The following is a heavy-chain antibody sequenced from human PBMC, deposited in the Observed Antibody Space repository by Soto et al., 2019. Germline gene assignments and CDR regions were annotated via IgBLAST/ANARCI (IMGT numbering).Heavy chain of an antibody. J-gene: IGHJ4*02. V-gene: IGHV3-30*18. CDR1: GFTFSNYG. CDR3: AKARGSTVAKPGSFDH. CDR2: ISYGGSNK. Sequence: GSLRLSCAASGFTFSNYGMHWVRQAPGKGLEWVAVISYGGSNKYYADSVKGRFTISRDNSKNTLYLQMNSLRAEDTAVYYCAKARGSTVAKPGSFDHWGQGTLVTVSS. D-gene: IGHD4-17*01.